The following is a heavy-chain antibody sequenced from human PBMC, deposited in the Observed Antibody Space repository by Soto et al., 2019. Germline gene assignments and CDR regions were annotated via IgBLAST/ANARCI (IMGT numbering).Heavy chain of an antibody. J-gene: IGHJ6*02. CDR3: ARAGIAARPIYYYYGMDV. V-gene: IGHV1-69*02. Sequence: QVQLVQSGAEVKKPGSSVKVSCKASGGTFSSYTISWVRQAPGQGLEWMGRIIPILGIANYAQKFQGRVTITADKSTSTAYMELSSLRSEDTAVYYCARAGIAARPIYYYYGMDVWGQGTTVTVSS. CDR2: IIPILGIA. D-gene: IGHD6-6*01. CDR1: GGTFSSYT.